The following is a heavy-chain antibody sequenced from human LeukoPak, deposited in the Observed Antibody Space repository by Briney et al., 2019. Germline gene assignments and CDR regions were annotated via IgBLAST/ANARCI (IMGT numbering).Heavy chain of an antibody. Sequence: GGSLRLSCAASGFTFSSYAMSWVRQAPGKGLEWVSAISGSGGSTYYADSVKGRFTISRDNSKNTLYLQMNSLRAEDTAVCYCAKGLTYYYGSGSYYFDYWGQGTLVTVSS. CDR2: ISGSGGST. CDR3: AKGLTYYYGSGSYYFDY. J-gene: IGHJ4*02. D-gene: IGHD3-10*01. V-gene: IGHV3-23*01. CDR1: GFTFSSYA.